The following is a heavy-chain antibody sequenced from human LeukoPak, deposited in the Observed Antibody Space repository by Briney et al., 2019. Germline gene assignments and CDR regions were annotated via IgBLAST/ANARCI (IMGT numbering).Heavy chain of an antibody. CDR3: ARGLGSSSWYRGQNGGFDY. Sequence: ASAKVSCKASGYTFTSYGISWVRQAPGQGLEWLGWISAYNGNTNYAQKLQGRVTMTTDTSTSTAYMELRSLRSDDTAVYYCARGLGSSSWYRGQNGGFDYWGQGTLVTVSS. J-gene: IGHJ4*02. CDR1: GYTFTSYG. CDR2: ISAYNGNT. D-gene: IGHD6-13*01. V-gene: IGHV1-18*01.